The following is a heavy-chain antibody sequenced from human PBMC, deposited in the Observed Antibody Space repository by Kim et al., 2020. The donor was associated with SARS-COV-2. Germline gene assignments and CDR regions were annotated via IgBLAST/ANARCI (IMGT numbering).Heavy chain of an antibody. CDR1: GFTFSSYG. CDR3: AKGSWGSQDFDL. V-gene: IGHV3-30*18. D-gene: IGHD7-27*01. Sequence: GGSLRLSCAASGFTFSSYGMHWVRQAPGKGLEWVAVISYDGSNKYYADSVKGRFTISRDNSENTLYLQMNSLRAEDTAVYYCAKGSWGSQDFDLWGRGTLVTVSS. J-gene: IGHJ2*01. CDR2: ISYDGSNK.